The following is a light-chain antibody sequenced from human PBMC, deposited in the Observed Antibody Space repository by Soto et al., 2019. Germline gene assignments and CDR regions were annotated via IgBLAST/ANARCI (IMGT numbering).Light chain of an antibody. CDR2: EVS. V-gene: IGLV2-14*01. Sequence: QSVLTQPASMSGSPGQSITISCTGTSNDVGGYSYVSWYQQHPGKAPKLMIFEVSNRPSGVSNRFSGSKSGNTASLTISGLQAEDEAYYYCCSYTSTNSRVFGGGTKVTVL. CDR1: SNDVGGYSY. J-gene: IGLJ3*02. CDR3: CSYTSTNSRV.